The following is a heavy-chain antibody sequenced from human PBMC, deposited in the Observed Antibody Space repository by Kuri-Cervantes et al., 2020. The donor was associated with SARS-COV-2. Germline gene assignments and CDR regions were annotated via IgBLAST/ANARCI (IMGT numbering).Heavy chain of an antibody. CDR3: SIILRGDYYYAMDV. J-gene: IGHJ6*02. Sequence: ASVKVSCKASGYTFTSYGISWVRQAPGQGLVWMGWISAYNGNTNYAQKLQGRVTMSTDTSTSTAYMELRSLRSDEKAVYYCSIILRGDYYYAMDVWGQGTTVTVSS. CDR2: ISAYNGNT. D-gene: IGHD3-10*01. CDR1: GYTFTSYG. V-gene: IGHV1-18*04.